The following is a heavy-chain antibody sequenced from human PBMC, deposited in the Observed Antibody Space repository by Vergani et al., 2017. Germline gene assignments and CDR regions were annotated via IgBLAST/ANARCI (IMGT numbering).Heavy chain of an antibody. CDR1: GGSISSGDYY. V-gene: IGHV4-30-4*08. Sequence: QVQLQESGPGLVKPSQTLSLTCAVSGGSISSGDYYWSWIRQPPGKGLDWIGYIYYSGSTYYNPSLKSLVTISVDTSKNQFSLKLSSVTAADTAVYYCSRDRSSGCYYDFDYWGQGTLVTVSS. CDR3: SRDRSSGCYYDFDY. CDR2: IYYSGST. D-gene: IGHD1-26*01. J-gene: IGHJ4*02.